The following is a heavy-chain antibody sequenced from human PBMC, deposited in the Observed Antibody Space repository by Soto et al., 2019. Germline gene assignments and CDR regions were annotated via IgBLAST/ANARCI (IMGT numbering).Heavy chain of an antibody. J-gene: IGHJ6*02. V-gene: IGHV1-18*04. CDR1: GYSFTTYG. Sequence: QVQLVQSGGEVKKPGASVKVSCKTSGYSFTTYGISWVRQAPGQGLEWMGWISAYNGNTNYAQKLQGRVTMTTDTSTSRAYTELRSLRSDDTAVYYCAREGPAPYYNNGMHVWGQGSTVTVSS. CDR3: AREGPAPYYNNGMHV. CDR2: ISAYNGNT.